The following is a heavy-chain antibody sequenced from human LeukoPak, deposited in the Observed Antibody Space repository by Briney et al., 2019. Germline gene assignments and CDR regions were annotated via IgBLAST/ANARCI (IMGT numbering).Heavy chain of an antibody. CDR2: INWNGGST. CDR3: ARDGRHYYGSGSYYLDWFDP. Sequence: GSLRLSCAASGFTFDDYGMSWVRQAPGKGLEWVSGINWNGGSTGYADSVKGRFTISRDNAKKSLYLQMNNLRAEDTAFYHCARDGRHYYGSGSYYLDWFDPWGQGTLVTVSS. V-gene: IGHV3-20*01. CDR1: GFTFDDYG. D-gene: IGHD3-10*01. J-gene: IGHJ5*02.